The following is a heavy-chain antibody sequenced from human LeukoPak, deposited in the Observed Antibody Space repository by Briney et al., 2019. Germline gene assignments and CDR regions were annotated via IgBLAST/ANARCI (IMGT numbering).Heavy chain of an antibody. CDR1: GNSFSNYW. J-gene: IGHJ4*02. D-gene: IGHD3-22*01. Sequence: GESLKISCKGSGNSFSNYWIGWVRQMPGKGLEWMGIIYPGDSDTRYSPSFQGQVTISADKSISTAYLQWSSLKASDTAMYYCARRASYYDSSGGLDYWGQGTLVTVSS. V-gene: IGHV5-51*01. CDR3: ARRASYYDSSGGLDY. CDR2: IYPGDSDT.